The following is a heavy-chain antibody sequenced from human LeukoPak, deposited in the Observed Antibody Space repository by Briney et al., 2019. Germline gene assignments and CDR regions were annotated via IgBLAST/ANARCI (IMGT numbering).Heavy chain of an antibody. V-gene: IGHV3-23*01. D-gene: IGHD2-15*01. Sequence: PGGSLRLSCAASGFTFKSYAMSWVRQVPGKGLEWVSALSGSGGSPYDADAVKGRFIISRDNSKNTLYLQMNSLRAEDTAIYYCARQLGYCSDGTCYFDSWGQGTLVTVTS. CDR3: ARQLGYCSDGTCYFDS. J-gene: IGHJ4*02. CDR1: GFTFKSYA. CDR2: LSGSGGSP.